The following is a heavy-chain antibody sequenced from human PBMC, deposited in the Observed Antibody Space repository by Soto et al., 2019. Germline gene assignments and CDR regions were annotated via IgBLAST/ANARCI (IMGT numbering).Heavy chain of an antibody. CDR3: ARWPDGYYYYGMDV. V-gene: IGHV1-8*01. CDR1: GYTFTSYD. CDR2: MNPNRGNT. Sequence: QVQLVQSGAEVKKPGASVKVSCKASGYTFTSYDINWVRQATGQGLEWMGWMNPNRGNTGYAQKFQGRSTMTRNTSISTAYMELSSLRSEDTAVYYCARWPDGYYYYGMDVWGQGTTVTVSS. J-gene: IGHJ6*02.